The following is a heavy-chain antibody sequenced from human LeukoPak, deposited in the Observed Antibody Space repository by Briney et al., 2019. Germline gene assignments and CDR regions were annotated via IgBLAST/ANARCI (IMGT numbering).Heavy chain of an antibody. D-gene: IGHD5-12*01. J-gene: IGHJ4*02. V-gene: IGHV3-64*02. CDR2: ISSSGGST. Sequence: GGSLRLSCAASGFTFSSYAIHWVRQAPGKGLEYVSAISSSGGSTYYADSVKGRFTISRDNSKDTVYLQMGSLRTEDMAVYYCSRGAYDGFDYWGQGTLVTVSS. CDR1: GFTFSSYA. CDR3: SRGAYDGFDY.